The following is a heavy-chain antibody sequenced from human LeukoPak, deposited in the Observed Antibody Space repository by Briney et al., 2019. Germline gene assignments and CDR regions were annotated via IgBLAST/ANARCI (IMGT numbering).Heavy chain of an antibody. D-gene: IGHD2-15*01. CDR3: ATEYCSGGSCYPGT. J-gene: IGHJ4*02. CDR1: GYTFTSYG. V-gene: IGHV1-18*01. CDR2: ISAYNGNT. Sequence: VASVKVSCKASGYTFTSYGISWVRQAPGQGLEWMGWISAYNGNTNYAQKLQGRVTMTTDTSTSTAYMELRSLRSDDTAVYYCATEYCSGGSCYPGTWGQGTLVTVSS.